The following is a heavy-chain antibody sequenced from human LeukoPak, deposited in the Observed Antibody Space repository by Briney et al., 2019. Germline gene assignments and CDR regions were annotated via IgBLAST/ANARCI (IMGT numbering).Heavy chain of an antibody. CDR3: ARGITIFGLVIIPRIYMDV. CDR2: ISSSGSTI. J-gene: IGHJ6*03. CDR1: GFTFSDYY. D-gene: IGHD3-3*01. Sequence: GGSLRLSCAASGFTFSDYYMSWIRQTPGKGLEWVSYISSSGSTIYYADSVKGQFTISRDNAKQSLYLQRNRLRAEDTAVFSFARGITIFGLVIIPRIYMDVGGKGTTVTVSS. V-gene: IGHV3-11*01.